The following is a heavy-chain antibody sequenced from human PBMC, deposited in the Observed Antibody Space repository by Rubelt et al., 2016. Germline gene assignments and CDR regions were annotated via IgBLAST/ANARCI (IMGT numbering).Heavy chain of an antibody. CDR3: GGGTMIVVAKGGMDV. CDR2: INHSGST. V-gene: IGHV4-34*01. D-gene: IGHD3-22*01. J-gene: IGHJ6*02. Sequence: QVQLQQWGAGLLKPSETPSLTCAVYGGSFSGYYWSWIRQPPGKGLEWIGEINHSGSTNYNPSLKMRVASSGDPSKNQFSLKRSSVHAADTAVYYCGGGTMIVVAKGGMDVWGQGTTVTVSS. CDR1: GGSFSGYY.